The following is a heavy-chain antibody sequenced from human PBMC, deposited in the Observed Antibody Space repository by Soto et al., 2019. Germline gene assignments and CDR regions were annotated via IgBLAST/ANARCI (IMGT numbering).Heavy chain of an antibody. CDR3: ARDRQSSGWLDAFDI. V-gene: IGHV3-53*04. Sequence: EVQLVESGGGLVQPGGSLRLSCAASGFTVSSNYMSWVRQAPGKGLEWVSVIFTGGSTYYADSVTGRFTLYRHSSMNTVYPQMDSLRAEDTAVYYCARDRQSSGWLDAFDIWGQGTMVTVSS. J-gene: IGHJ3*02. CDR1: GFTVSSNY. CDR2: IFTGGST. D-gene: IGHD6-19*01.